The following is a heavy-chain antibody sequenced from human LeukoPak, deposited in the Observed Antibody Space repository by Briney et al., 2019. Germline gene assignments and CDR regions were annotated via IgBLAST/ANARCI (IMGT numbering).Heavy chain of an antibody. CDR3: ARGGYSYGYDDDFDY. J-gene: IGHJ4*02. CDR2: IYNSGST. V-gene: IGHV4-59*01. CDR1: GGSISTYY. Sequence: SETLSLTCTVSGGSISTYYWSWIRQPPGKGLEWIGYIYNSGSTNYNPSRKSRVTISVDTSKNKFSLKLSSVTAADTAVYYCARGGYSYGYDDDFDYWGQGTLVTVSS. D-gene: IGHD5-18*01.